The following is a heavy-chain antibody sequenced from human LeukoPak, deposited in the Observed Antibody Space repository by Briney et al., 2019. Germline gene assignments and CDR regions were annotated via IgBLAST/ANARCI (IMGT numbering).Heavy chain of an antibody. J-gene: IGHJ5*02. D-gene: IGHD5-12*01. V-gene: IGHV1-8*01. CDR2: MNPNSGNT. Sequence: ASVKVSCKASGYTFTSDDINWVRQATGQGLEWMGWMNPNSGNTGYAQKFQGRVTMTRNTSISTAYMELSSLRPEDTGVYYCARERIVATKDWFDPWGQGTLVTVSS. CDR1: GYTFTSDD. CDR3: ARERIVATKDWFDP.